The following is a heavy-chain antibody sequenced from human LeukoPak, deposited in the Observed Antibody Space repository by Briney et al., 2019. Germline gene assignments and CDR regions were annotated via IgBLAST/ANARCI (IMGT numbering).Heavy chain of an antibody. Sequence: SETLSLTCAVYGGSFSGYYWSWIRQPPGKGLEWIGEINHSGSTNYNPSLKSRVTISVDTSKNQFSLKLSSVTAADTAVYYCARGLGYCTNGVCPRMDVWGQGTTVTVSS. CDR2: INHSGST. V-gene: IGHV4-34*01. CDR3: ARGLGYCTNGVCPRMDV. J-gene: IGHJ6*02. CDR1: GGSFSGYY. D-gene: IGHD2-8*01.